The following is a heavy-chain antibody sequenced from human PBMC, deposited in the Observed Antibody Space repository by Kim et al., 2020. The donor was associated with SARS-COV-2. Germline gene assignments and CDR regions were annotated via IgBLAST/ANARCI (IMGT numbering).Heavy chain of an antibody. CDR3: ARRPWSGVSYYYYMDV. D-gene: IGHD3-3*01. V-gene: IGHV1-69*13. CDR1: GGTFSSYA. Sequence: SVKVSCKASGGTFSSYAISWVRQAPGQGLEWMGGIIPIFGTANYAQKFQGRVTITADESTSTAYMELSSLRSEDTAVYYCARRPWSGVSYYYYMDVWGKETTVNVSS. J-gene: IGHJ6*03. CDR2: IIPIFGTA.